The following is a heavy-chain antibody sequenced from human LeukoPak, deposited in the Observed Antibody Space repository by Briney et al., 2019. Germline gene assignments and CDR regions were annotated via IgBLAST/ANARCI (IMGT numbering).Heavy chain of an antibody. CDR3: ARGGQGRDDYFDY. CDR2: IGTGTDDI. CDR1: GFSYRRYS. Sequence: PGGALRLSCTASGFSYRRYSMNWVHESTGKSPERISYIGTGTDDIYYADSVRGRFTISRDNAKNSVYLQMNRLRVEDTAVYYCARGGQGRDDYFDYWGQGTLVTVSS. V-gene: IGHV3-21*01. J-gene: IGHJ4*02.